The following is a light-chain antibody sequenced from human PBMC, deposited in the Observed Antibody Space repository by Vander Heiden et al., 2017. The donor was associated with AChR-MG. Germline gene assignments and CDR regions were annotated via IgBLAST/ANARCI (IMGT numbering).Light chain of an antibody. J-gene: IGKJ1*01. CDR1: QSLLHSNGYNY. V-gene: IGKV2-28*01. CDR2: LGS. CDR3: MQSLQTPWT. Sequence: DIVTTQSLLVLPVTPVEPASRYCGSSQSLLHSNGYNYLDWYLQKPGQSPQLLIYLGSNRASGVPDRFSGSGSGTEFTLKISRVEAEDIGVYYCMQSLQTPWTFGQGTKVEIK.